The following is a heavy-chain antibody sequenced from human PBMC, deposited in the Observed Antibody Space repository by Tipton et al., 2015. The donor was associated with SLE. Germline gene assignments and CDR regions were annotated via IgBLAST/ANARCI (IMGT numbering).Heavy chain of an antibody. CDR2: IYTSRGT. V-gene: IGHV4-4*07. Sequence: TLSLTCTVSGASISGHYWSWIRQPAGRGLEWIGRIYTSRGTKYNPSLKSRVTMSVDWSKKQFSLKLSSVTVADTAVYYCARESPVAGTDNWLDPWGPGILVTVSS. CDR3: ARESPVAGTDNWLDP. J-gene: IGHJ5*02. CDR1: GASISGHY. D-gene: IGHD6-19*01.